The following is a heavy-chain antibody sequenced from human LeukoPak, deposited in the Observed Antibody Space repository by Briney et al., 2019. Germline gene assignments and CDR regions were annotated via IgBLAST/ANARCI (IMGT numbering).Heavy chain of an antibody. CDR1: GFTFSSYS. J-gene: IGHJ1*01. V-gene: IGHV3-48*04. CDR2: ISSSSSTI. D-gene: IGHD3-22*01. Sequence: GGSLRLSCAASGFTFSSYSVNWVRQAPGKGLEWVSYISSSSSTIYYADSVKGRFTISRDNAKNSLYLQTNSLRAEDTAVYYCARDPRRYYYDSSGYSEPFQHWGQGTLVTVSS. CDR3: ARDPRRYYYDSSGYSEPFQH.